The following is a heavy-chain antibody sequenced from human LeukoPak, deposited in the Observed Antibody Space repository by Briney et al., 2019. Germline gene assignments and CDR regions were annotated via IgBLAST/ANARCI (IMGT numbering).Heavy chain of an antibody. J-gene: IGHJ3*02. CDR1: GFTFSSYA. CDR3: TSLPLMIVVAGDAFDI. Sequence: GGSLRLSCAASGFTFSSYAMHWVRQAPGKGLEWVAVISYDGSNKYYADSVKGRFTISRDNAKNTLYLQMNNLRAEDTAVYYCTSLPLMIVVAGDAFDIWGQGTMVTVSS. D-gene: IGHD3-22*01. V-gene: IGHV3-30*04. CDR2: ISYDGSNK.